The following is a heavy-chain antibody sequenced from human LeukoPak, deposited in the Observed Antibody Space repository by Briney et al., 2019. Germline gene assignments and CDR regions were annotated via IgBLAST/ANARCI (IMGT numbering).Heavy chain of an antibody. J-gene: IGHJ2*01. CDR1: GYTFTSYY. CDR3: ASNHMVRGANWYFDL. V-gene: IGHV1-46*01. CDR2: INPSGGST. Sequence: ASVKVSCKASGYTFTSYYMHWVRQAPGQGLEWMGIINPSGGSTSYAQKFQGRVTMTRDTSTSTVYMELSSLGSEDTAVYYCASNHMVRGANWYFDLWGRGTLVTVSS. D-gene: IGHD3-10*01.